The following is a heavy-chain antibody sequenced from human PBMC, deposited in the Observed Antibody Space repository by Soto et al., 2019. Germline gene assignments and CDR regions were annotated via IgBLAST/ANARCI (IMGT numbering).Heavy chain of an antibody. J-gene: IGHJ1*01. Sequence: PGGSLRLSCAASGFTFSSHWMHWVRQAPGKGLVWVSRINDDGSSTSYADSVKGRFTFSRDNAKNTLYLQMNSLRAEDTAVYYCASCSGGNCYRGFQHWGQGTLVTVSS. CDR1: GFTFSSHW. D-gene: IGHD2-15*01. CDR3: ASCSGGNCYRGFQH. V-gene: IGHV3-74*01. CDR2: INDDGSST.